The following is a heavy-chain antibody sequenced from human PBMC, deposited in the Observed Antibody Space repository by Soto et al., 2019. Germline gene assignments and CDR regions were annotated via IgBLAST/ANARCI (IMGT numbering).Heavy chain of an antibody. CDR3: AKAGAVVGIAVAGTAPYYFDY. Sequence: EVQLLESGGGLVQPGGSLRLSCAASGFTFSSYAMSWVHQAPGKGLEWVSAISGSGGSTYYADSVKGRFTISRDNSKNTLYLQMNSLRAEDTAVYYCAKAGAVVGIAVAGTAPYYFDYWGQGTLVTVSS. CDR1: GFTFSSYA. CDR2: ISGSGGST. J-gene: IGHJ4*02. V-gene: IGHV3-23*01. D-gene: IGHD6-19*01.